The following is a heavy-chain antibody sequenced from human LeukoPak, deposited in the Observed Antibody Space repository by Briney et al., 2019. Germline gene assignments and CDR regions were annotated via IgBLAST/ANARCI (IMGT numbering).Heavy chain of an antibody. CDR1: SGSVSSYY. D-gene: IGHD2-21*02. V-gene: IGHV4-59*02. CDR2: IYHSGST. J-gene: IGHJ4*02. Sequence: SETLSLTCLVSSGSVSSYYWTWIRQPPGKGLEWIGEIYHSGSTNYNPSLKSRVTISVDKSKNHFSLNLSSVTAADTAVYYCARDRCGGDCPLDYWGQGTLVTVSS. CDR3: ARDRCGGDCPLDY.